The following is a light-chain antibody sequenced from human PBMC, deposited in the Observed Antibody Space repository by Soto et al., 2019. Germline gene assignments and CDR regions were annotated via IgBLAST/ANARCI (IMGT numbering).Light chain of an antibody. CDR3: TLLYV. CDR1: SSDVGGYNY. CDR2: EVT. Sequence: QSALTQPASVSGSPGQSITISCTGTSSDVGGYNYVSWYQQHPGKAPKLMIYEVTNRPSGVSNRFSGSKSGNTASLTISGLQAEDEAASSRTLLYVFGTGTKLTVL. V-gene: IGLV2-14*01. J-gene: IGLJ1*01.